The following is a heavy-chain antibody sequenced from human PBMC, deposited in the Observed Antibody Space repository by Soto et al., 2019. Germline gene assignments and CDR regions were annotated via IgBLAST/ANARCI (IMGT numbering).Heavy chain of an antibody. CDR2: VFYSGAT. J-gene: IGHJ4*02. CDR1: GGPIRTGDYY. Sequence: PSETLSLTCNVSGGPIRTGDYYWNWIRQPPGKGLERTGYVFYSGATNYSPSLKSRAAISMDTSKNQFSLSLTSVTAADTAVYYCARAGFSYGHLLFWGQGIRVTVSS. CDR3: ARAGFSYGHLLF. V-gene: IGHV4-30-4*01. D-gene: IGHD3-10*01.